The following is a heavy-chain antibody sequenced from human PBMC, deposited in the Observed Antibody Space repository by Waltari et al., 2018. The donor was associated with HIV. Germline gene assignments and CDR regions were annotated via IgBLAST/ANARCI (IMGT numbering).Heavy chain of an antibody. J-gene: IGHJ6*02. CDR2: INPSGGST. V-gene: IGHV1-46*03. D-gene: IGHD3-3*01. CDR3: ARADYDFWSGYHPTLLGSYGMDV. Sequence: GIINPSGGSTSYAQKFQGRVTMTRDTSTSTVYMELSSLRSEDTAVYYCARADYDFWSGYHPTLLGSYGMDVWGQGTTVTVSS.